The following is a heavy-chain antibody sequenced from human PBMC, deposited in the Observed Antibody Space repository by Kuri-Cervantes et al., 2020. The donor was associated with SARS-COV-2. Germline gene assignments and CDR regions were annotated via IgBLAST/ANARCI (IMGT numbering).Heavy chain of an antibody. V-gene: IGHV4-59*01. CDR1: GGSISSYY. J-gene: IGHJ4*02. CDR2: IYYSGST. CDR3: AREGASSSWVFFDY. Sequence: GSLRLSCTVSGGSISSYYWSWIRQPPGKGLEWIGYIYYSGSTNYNPSLKSRVTISVETSKNQFSLKLSSVTAADTAVYYCAREGASSSWVFFDYWGQGTLVTVSS. D-gene: IGHD6-13*01.